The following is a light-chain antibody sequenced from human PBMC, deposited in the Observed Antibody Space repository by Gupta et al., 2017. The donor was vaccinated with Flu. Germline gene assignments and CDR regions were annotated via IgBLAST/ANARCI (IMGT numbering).Light chain of an antibody. V-gene: IGKV3-15*01. J-gene: IGKJ2*01. CDR1: QSVSSN. CDR3: QQNNTSPS. Sequence: EIVMTQSPGTLSVSPGERATLNCGASQSVSSNLAWYQQKPGQAPRLLIYGASTTATGIPARFGGSGSGTEFTLTISSLQSEDFAAYYCQQNNTSPSFGPGTKLEI. CDR2: GAS.